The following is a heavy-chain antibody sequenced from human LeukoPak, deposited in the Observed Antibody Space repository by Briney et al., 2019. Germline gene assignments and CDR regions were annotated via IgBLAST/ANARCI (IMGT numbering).Heavy chain of an antibody. CDR2: ISAYNGNT. Sequence: ASVKVSCKASGYTFTSYGISWVRQAPGQGLEWMGWISAYNGNTNYAQKLQGRVTMTTDTSTSTAYMELRSLRSDDTAVYYCARNSIAAPFGAFDIWGQGTMVTVSS. CDR1: GYTFTSYG. CDR3: ARNSIAAPFGAFDI. J-gene: IGHJ3*02. D-gene: IGHD6-6*01. V-gene: IGHV1-18*01.